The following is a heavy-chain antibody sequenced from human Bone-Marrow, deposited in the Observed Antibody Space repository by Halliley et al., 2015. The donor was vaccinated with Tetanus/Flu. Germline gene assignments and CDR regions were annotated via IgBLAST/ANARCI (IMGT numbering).Heavy chain of an antibody. CDR2: ISYDGTKT. V-gene: IGHV3-30*14. J-gene: IGHJ6*02. D-gene: IGHD3-10*01. CDR3: ARESIHKYYFYGLDV. Sequence: ALISYDGTKTHFADSVKGRLTISRDNSKNTVSLQMNSLRAADSAVYYCARESIHKYYFYGLDVWGPGTTVSVS.